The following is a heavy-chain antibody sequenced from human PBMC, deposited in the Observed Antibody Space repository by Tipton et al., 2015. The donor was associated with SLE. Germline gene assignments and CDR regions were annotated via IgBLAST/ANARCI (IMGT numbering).Heavy chain of an antibody. CDR3: ARDFNIWSGLSVDS. D-gene: IGHD3-3*01. Sequence: QLVQSGAEVKKPGASVKVSCKASGYTFTGYYIHWVRQAPGQGLEWMGRIDPNNGVTDSAQKFQGRVTLTRDTSISTAYLELSRLRSDDTAVYFCARDFNIWSGLSVDSWGQGALVTVSS. V-gene: IGHV1-2*06. CDR1: GYTFTGYY. J-gene: IGHJ4*02. CDR2: IDPNNGVT.